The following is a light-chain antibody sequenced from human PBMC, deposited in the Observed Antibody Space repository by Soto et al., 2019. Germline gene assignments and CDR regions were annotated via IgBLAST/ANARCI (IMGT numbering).Light chain of an antibody. V-gene: IGLV1-44*01. CDR1: SSNIGRNS. Sequence: QSALTQAPSVSGTPGKRVTITCSGSSSNIGRNSVNWYQHLPGTAPKLLTHGNNHRPSGVPDRFSGSKSGTSASLAISGLQPEDEADYCCAAWDDSLNEYVFGDGTKVTVL. CDR2: GNN. J-gene: IGLJ1*01. CDR3: AAWDDSLNEYV.